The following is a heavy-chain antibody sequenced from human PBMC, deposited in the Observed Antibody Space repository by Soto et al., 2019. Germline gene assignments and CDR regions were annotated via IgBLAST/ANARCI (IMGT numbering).Heavy chain of an antibody. D-gene: IGHD2-15*01. V-gene: IGHV1-18*01. CDR1: GYTFTSYG. CDR2: ISAYNGNT. CDR3: GGEGKPPVHTYSSFEF. J-gene: IGHJ3*01. Sequence: QVQLVQSGAEVKKPGASVKVSCKASGYTFTSYGISWVRQAPGQGLEWMGWISAYNGNTNYAQKLQGKGNSTHEHPRKTGQRGRRSPRSCGTAGYFWGGEGKPPVHTYSSFEFWGQGTMV.